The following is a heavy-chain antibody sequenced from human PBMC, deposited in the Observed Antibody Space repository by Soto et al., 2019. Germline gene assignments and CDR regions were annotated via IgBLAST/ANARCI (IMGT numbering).Heavy chain of an antibody. Sequence: HPGGSLRLSCAASGFTLNSYAMSWVRQAPGKGLEWVSAISGSGGSTYYAASVKGRFTISRDNSKNTLYLQMNSLRAEDTAVYYCAKVLFDLTPTYYYSGMDVWGQGTTVTVSS. CDR1: GFTLNSYA. V-gene: IGHV3-23*01. CDR2: ISGSGGST. J-gene: IGHJ6*02. CDR3: AKVLFDLTPTYYYSGMDV. D-gene: IGHD3-9*01.